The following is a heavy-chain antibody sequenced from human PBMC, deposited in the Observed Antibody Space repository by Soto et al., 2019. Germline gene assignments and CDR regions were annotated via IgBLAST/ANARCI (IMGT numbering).Heavy chain of an antibody. CDR3: TRRYNWNDNYFDP. CDR1: GGTIIVLSCC. Sequence: SQPLPLTWTVSGGTIIVLSCCWTSHRKPPGKGLEWIGRSYYSGTTYVNPSLKSRATISVDTSKNQFSLRRTSVTAADTAIYYCTRRYNWNDNYFDPWGPGALVTVSS. D-gene: IGHD1-20*01. CDR2: SYYSGTT. J-gene: IGHJ5*02. V-gene: IGHV4-39*01.